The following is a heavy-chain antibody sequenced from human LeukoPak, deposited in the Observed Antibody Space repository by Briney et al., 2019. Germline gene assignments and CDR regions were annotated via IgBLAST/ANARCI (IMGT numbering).Heavy chain of an antibody. Sequence: AGGSLRLSCAASGFTVSSNYMSWVRQAPGKGLEWVSVIYSGGSTYYADSVKGRFTISRDNSKNTLYLQMNSLRAEDMAVYYCARGYGDYSYYFDYWGQGTLVTVSS. J-gene: IGHJ4*02. D-gene: IGHD4-17*01. CDR1: GFTVSSNY. CDR2: IYSGGST. V-gene: IGHV3-53*01. CDR3: ARGYGDYSYYFDY.